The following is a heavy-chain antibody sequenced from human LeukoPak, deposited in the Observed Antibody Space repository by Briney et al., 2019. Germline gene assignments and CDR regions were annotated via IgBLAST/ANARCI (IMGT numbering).Heavy chain of an antibody. D-gene: IGHD2-2*01. V-gene: IGHV4-39*07. CDR3: ARVAYCSSTSCYANWFDP. CDR2: IYHSGST. Sequence: SETLSLTCTVSGGSISSGDYYWSWIRQPPGKGLEWIGSIYHSGSTYYNPSLKSRVTISVDTSKNQFSLKLSSVTAADTAVYYCARVAYCSSTSCYANWFDPWGQGTLVTVSS. CDR1: GGSISSGDYY. J-gene: IGHJ5*02.